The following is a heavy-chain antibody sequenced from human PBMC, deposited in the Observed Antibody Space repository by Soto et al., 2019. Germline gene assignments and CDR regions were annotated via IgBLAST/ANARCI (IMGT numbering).Heavy chain of an antibody. CDR2: INPNSGGT. J-gene: IGHJ5*02. CDR3: ARAGDYYDIVTGYIIAKGGWVDP. D-gene: IGHD3-9*01. V-gene: IGHV1-2*04. Sequence: GASVKVSCKASGYTFTGYYMHWVRQAPGQGLEWMGWINPNSGGTNYAQKFQGWVTMTRDTSISTAYMELSRLRSDDTAVYYCARAGDYYDIVTGYIIAKGGWVDPWG. CDR1: GYTFTGYY.